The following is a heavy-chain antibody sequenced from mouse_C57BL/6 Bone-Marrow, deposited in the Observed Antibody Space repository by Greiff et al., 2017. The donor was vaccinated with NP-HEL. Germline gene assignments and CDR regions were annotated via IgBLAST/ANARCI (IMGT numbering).Heavy chain of an antibody. V-gene: IGHV1-59*01. CDR1: GYTFTSYW. CDR3: ARGATVVGPDY. J-gene: IGHJ2*01. CDR2: IDPSDSYT. D-gene: IGHD1-1*01. Sequence: QVQLQQPGAELVRPGTSVKSSCKASGYTFTSYWMHWVKQRPGQGLEWIGVIDPSDSYTNYNQKFKGKATLTVDTSSSTAYMQLSSLTSEDSAVYYCARGATVVGPDYWGQGTTLTVSS.